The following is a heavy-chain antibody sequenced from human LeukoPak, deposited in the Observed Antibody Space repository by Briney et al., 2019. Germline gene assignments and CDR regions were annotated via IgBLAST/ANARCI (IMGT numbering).Heavy chain of an antibody. CDR1: GGSISSYY. D-gene: IGHD4-23*01. Sequence: SETLSLTCTVSGGSISSYYWSWIRQPPGKGLEWIGYIYYSGSTNYNPSLKSRVTISVDTSKNQFSLKLSSVTAADTAVYYCARDAIGYGGNLHWFDPWGQGTLVTVSS. V-gene: IGHV4-59*01. J-gene: IGHJ5*02. CDR3: ARDAIGYGGNLHWFDP. CDR2: IYYSGST.